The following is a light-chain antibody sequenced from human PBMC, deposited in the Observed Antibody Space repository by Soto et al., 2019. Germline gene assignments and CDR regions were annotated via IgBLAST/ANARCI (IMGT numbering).Light chain of an antibody. CDR2: GNS. CDR1: SSNIGAGYD. CDR3: QSYDSSLSASNWV. V-gene: IGLV1-40*01. J-gene: IGLJ3*02. Sequence: QPVLTQPPSVSGAPGQRVTISCTGSSSNIGAGYDVHWYQQLPGTAPKLLIYGNSNRPSGVPDRFSGSKSGTSASLAITGLQAEDEADYYCQSYDSSLSASNWVFGGGTKLT.